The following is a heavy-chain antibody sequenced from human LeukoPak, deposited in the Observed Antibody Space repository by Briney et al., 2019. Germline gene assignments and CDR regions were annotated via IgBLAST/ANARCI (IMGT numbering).Heavy chain of an antibody. CDR1: GFTFNQHS. D-gene: IGHD2-15*01. CDR3: ARGYSLIGGFDY. J-gene: IGHJ4*02. CDR2: ISRTGGAV. Sequence: VGSLRLSCAASGFTFNQHSMSWIRQAPGKGLEWLSYISRTGGAVHYADSVEGRFTISRDNARNSLSLQMNGLRADDTAVYFCARGYSLIGGFDYWGRGTLVTVSS. V-gene: IGHV3-11*01.